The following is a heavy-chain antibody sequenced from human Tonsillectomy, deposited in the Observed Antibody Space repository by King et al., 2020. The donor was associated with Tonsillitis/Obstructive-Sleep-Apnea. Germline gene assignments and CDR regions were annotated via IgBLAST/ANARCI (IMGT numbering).Heavy chain of an antibody. CDR2: IYYSGTT. CDR3: ARHTTYHDFLSDYSTLDGMDV. J-gene: IGHJ6*02. CDR1: GGSSSSSSHY. Sequence: QLQESGPGLVKPSETLSLTCSVSGGSSSSSSHYWGWIRQPPGKGLEWIGSIYYSGTTYYNPSLKSRVTISVDTSKNQFSLKLSSVTAADTAVYYCARHTTYHDFLSDYSTLDGMDVWGQGTTVTVSS. D-gene: IGHD3-3*01. V-gene: IGHV4-39*01.